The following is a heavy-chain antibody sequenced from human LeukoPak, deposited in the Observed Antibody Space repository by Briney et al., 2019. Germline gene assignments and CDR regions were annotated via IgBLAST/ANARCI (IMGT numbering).Heavy chain of an antibody. CDR3: ARELRVSYYYYYYMDV. J-gene: IGHJ6*03. D-gene: IGHD4-17*01. CDR2: IKQDGSEK. Sequence: PGGSLRLSCAASGFTFSSYWMSWVRQAPGKGLEWVASIKQDGSEKYYVDSVKGRFTISRDNAKNSLYLQMNSLRAEDTAVYYCARELRVSYYYYYYMDVWGKGTTVIVSS. V-gene: IGHV3-7*01. CDR1: GFTFSSYW.